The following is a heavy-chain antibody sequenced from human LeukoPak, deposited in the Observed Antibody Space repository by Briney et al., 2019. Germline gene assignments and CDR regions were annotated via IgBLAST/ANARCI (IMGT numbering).Heavy chain of an antibody. V-gene: IGHV4-59*01. CDR1: GGSLSNYY. CDR2: IYYSGST. CDR3: ARSHGSGSYYNLNDY. J-gene: IGHJ4*02. Sequence: PSETLSLTCTVSGGSLSNYYWSWIRQPPGKGLEWIGYIYYSGSTNYNPSLRSRVTISVDTFKNQFSLKLNSVTAADTAVYYCARSHGSGSYYNLNDYWGQGTLVTVSS. D-gene: IGHD3-10*01.